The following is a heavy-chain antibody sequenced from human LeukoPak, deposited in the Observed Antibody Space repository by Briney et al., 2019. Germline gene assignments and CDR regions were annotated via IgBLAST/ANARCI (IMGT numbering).Heavy chain of an antibody. Sequence: GGSLRLSCAASGFTFSSYAMSWVRQAPGKGLEWVSAISGSGDSTYYADSVKGRFTISRDNSKNTLYLQMNSLRAEDTAVYYCAKAVLLWFGELDYWGQGTLVTVSS. J-gene: IGHJ4*02. V-gene: IGHV3-23*01. D-gene: IGHD3-10*01. CDR3: AKAVLLWFGELDY. CDR2: ISGSGDST. CDR1: GFTFSSYA.